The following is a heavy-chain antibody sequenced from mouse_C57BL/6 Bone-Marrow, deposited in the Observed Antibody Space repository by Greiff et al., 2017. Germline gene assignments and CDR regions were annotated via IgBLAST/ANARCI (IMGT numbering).Heavy chain of an antibody. J-gene: IGHJ3*01. D-gene: IGHD2-1*01. Sequence: EVKLVESGGDLVKPGGSLKLSCAASGFTFSSYGMSWVRQTPDKRLEWVATISSGGSYTYYPDSVKGRFTISRDNAKNTLYLQMSSLKSEDTAMYYCARPYGNYWGQGTLVTVS. CDR1: GFTFSSYG. CDR2: ISSGGSYT. V-gene: IGHV5-6*02. CDR3: ARPYGNY.